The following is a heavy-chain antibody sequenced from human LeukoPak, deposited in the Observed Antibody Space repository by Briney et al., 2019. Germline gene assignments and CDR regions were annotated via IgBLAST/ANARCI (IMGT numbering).Heavy chain of an antibody. CDR3: ARDRGMAVAGTFDY. V-gene: IGHV3-48*01. CDR2: ISSSSSTI. Sequence: GGSLRLSCAASGFTFSSYSMNWVRQAPGKGLEWVSYISSSSSTIYYADSVKGRFTISRDNAKNSLYLQMNSLRAEDTAVYYCARDRGMAVAGTFDYWGQGTPVTVSS. CDR1: GFTFSSYS. D-gene: IGHD6-19*01. J-gene: IGHJ4*02.